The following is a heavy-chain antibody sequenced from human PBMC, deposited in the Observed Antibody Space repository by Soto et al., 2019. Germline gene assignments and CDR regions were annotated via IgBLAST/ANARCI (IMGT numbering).Heavy chain of an antibody. Sequence: SETLSLTSTVSGDSMVIYYGTWIRQPPGKGLELIGYIYYSGSTRYNPSLKSRVTISVDMSKNQLSLKLSSVIAADTAVYYCARAYGGFDNGLDVWGQGTAVTVSS. J-gene: IGHJ6*02. CDR1: GDSMVIYY. V-gene: IGHV4-59*01. CDR3: ARAYGGFDNGLDV. CDR2: IYYSGST. D-gene: IGHD5-12*01.